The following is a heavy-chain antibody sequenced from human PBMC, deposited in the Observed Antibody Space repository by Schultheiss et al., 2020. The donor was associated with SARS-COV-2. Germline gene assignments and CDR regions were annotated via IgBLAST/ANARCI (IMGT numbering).Heavy chain of an antibody. CDR1: GDSISNYY. CDR3: ARGVLSGKRSVVVIAIRRGWFDP. V-gene: IGHV4-4*07. Sequence: SETLSLTCTVSGDSISNYYWSWVRQPAGKGLEWIGRIQSTGSTDHNSSLKSRVIMSVDTSKNQFSLKLSSVTAADTAVYYCARGVLSGKRSVVVIAIRRGWFDPWGQGTLVTVSS. D-gene: IGHD2-21*01. J-gene: IGHJ5*02. CDR2: IQSTGST.